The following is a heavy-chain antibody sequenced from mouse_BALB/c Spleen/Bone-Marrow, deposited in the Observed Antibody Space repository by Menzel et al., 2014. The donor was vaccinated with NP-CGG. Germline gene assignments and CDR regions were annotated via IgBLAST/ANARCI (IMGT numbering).Heavy chain of an antibody. J-gene: IGHJ3*01. D-gene: IGHD2-14*01. V-gene: IGHV5-17*02. CDR3: ARSRYDVGWFAY. Sequence: EVKLVESGGDLVQPGGSRKLSCAASGFTFSAFGMHWVRQAPERGLEWVAYIISGSNTIYYSDKVKGRFTISRDNPKNTLFLQMTSLRSEDTAMYYCARSRYDVGWFAYWGQGTLVTASA. CDR2: IISGSNTI. CDR1: GFTFSAFG.